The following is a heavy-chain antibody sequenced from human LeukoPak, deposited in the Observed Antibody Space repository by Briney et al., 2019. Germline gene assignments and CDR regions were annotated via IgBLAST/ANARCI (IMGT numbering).Heavy chain of an antibody. J-gene: IGHJ4*02. CDR3: ARDLTSEWELLN. CDR2: INADGTST. CDR1: GFTISNYW. Sequence: GGSLSLSCTASGFTISNYWRHWVRQAPGKGLVWVSRINADGTSTNYADSVKGRFTTSRDNSKNTLYLQMNSLSAEDTAVYYCARDLTSEWELLNWGQGTVVTVSS. V-gene: IGHV3-74*01. D-gene: IGHD1-26*01.